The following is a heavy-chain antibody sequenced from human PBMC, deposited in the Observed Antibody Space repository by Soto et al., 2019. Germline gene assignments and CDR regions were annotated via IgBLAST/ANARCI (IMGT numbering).Heavy chain of an antibody. CDR3: TKRRNVQRFLEWSSGMEV. V-gene: IGHV3-30*18. D-gene: IGHD3-3*01. J-gene: IGHJ6*02. CDR1: GFTFSIYG. Sequence: QVQLVESGGGVVQPGRSLRLSCTASGFTFSIYGMHWVRQAPGKGLEWVAAISYDGSDKYYGDSVKGRFTISRDNSKNTLYLQMNRLRTADTAVYSCTKRRNVQRFLEWSSGMEVWGRATTVAVSS. CDR2: ISYDGSDK.